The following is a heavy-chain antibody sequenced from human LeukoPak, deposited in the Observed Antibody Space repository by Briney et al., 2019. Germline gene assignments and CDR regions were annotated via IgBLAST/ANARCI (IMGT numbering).Heavy chain of an antibody. J-gene: IGHJ4*02. CDR2: IIPIFGTA. CDR3: ARSRGYYDSSGYYYFDY. Sequence: VASVKVSCKASGGTFSSYAISWVRQAPGQGLEWMGGIIPIFGTANYAQKFQGRVTITADESTSTAYMELSSLRSEDTAVYYCARSRGYYDSSGYYYFDYWGQGTLVTVSS. V-gene: IGHV1-69*13. D-gene: IGHD3-22*01. CDR1: GGTFSSYA.